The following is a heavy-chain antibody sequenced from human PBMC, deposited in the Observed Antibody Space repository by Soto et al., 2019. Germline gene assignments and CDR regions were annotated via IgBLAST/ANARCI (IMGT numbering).Heavy chain of an antibody. V-gene: IGHV3-21*01. Sequence: GGSLRLSCAASGFTFSSYSMNWVRQAPGKGLEWVSSISSSSSYIYYADSVKGRFTISRDNAKNSLYLQMNSLRAEDTAVYYCARERYCSSTSCYDAFDIWGQGTMVTVSS. J-gene: IGHJ3*02. CDR1: GFTFSSYS. CDR2: ISSSSSYI. CDR3: ARERYCSSTSCYDAFDI. D-gene: IGHD2-2*01.